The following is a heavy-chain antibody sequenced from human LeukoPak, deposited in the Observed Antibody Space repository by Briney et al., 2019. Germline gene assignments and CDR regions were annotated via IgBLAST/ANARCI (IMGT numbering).Heavy chain of an antibody. J-gene: IGHJ3*02. CDR1: GFTFSSYG. Sequence: RGSLRLSCAASGFTFSSYGMHWVRQAPGKGLEWVAVISYDGSNKYYADSVKGRFTISRDNSKNTLYLQMNSLRAEDTAVYYCAKGGATGAFDIWGQGTMVTVSS. CDR3: AKGGATGAFDI. V-gene: IGHV3-30*18. CDR2: ISYDGSNK. D-gene: IGHD1-26*01.